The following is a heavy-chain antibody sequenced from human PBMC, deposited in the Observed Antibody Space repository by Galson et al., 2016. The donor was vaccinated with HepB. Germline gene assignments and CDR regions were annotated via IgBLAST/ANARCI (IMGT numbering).Heavy chain of an antibody. V-gene: IGHV3-9*01. D-gene: IGHD4-17*01. J-gene: IGHJ4*02. CDR1: GFIFDDYA. CDR3: AKDWDYGDSNRQFDY. Sequence: SLRLSCAASGFIFDDYAMHWVRQGPGKGLEWVSSISWNSGKIAYADSVKGRFTISRDNAKNSLYLQMNSLTTEDTALYFCAKDWDYGDSNRQFDYWGQGTLVTVS. CDR2: ISWNSGKI.